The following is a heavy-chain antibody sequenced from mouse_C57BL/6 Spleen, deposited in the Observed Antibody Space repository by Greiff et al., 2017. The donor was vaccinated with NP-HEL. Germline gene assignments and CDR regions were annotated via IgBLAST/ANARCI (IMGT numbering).Heavy chain of an antibody. CDR3: ARDDGVD. J-gene: IGHJ2*01. Sequence: VQLQESGPELVKPGASVKISCKASGYAFSSSWMNWVKQRPGKGLEWIGRIYPGDGDTNYNGKFKGKATLTADKSSSTAYMQLSSLTSEDSAVYFCARDDGVDWGQGTTLTVSS. V-gene: IGHV1-82*01. CDR2: IYPGDGDT. CDR1: GYAFSSSW. D-gene: IGHD1-1*02.